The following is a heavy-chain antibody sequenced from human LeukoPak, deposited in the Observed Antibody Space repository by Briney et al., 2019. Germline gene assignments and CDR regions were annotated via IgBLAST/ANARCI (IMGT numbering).Heavy chain of an antibody. Sequence: PGRSLRLSCAASGFTFSSYGMHWVRQAPGKGLEWVAVISYDGSNKYYADSVKGRFTISRDNSKNTLYLQMNSLRAEDTAVYYCAKDPLRYCSGGSCAGYFDYWGQGTLVTVSS. J-gene: IGHJ4*02. CDR2: ISYDGSNK. CDR1: GFTFSSYG. D-gene: IGHD2-15*01. V-gene: IGHV3-30*18. CDR3: AKDPLRYCSGGSCAGYFDY.